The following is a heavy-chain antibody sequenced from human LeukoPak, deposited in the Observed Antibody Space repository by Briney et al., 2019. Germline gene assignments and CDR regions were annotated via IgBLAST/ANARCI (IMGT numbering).Heavy chain of an antibody. CDR1: GGSISSSSYY. D-gene: IGHD3-10*01. J-gene: IGHJ4*02. V-gene: IGHV4-61*05. Sequence: QLQLQESGPGLVKPSETLSLTCTVSGGSISSSSYYWGWIRQPPGKGLEWIGYIYYSGSTNYNPSLKSRVTISVDTSKNQFSLKLSSVTAADTAVYYCAASALGVLFDYWGQGTLVTVSS. CDR3: AASALGVLFDY. CDR2: IYYSGST.